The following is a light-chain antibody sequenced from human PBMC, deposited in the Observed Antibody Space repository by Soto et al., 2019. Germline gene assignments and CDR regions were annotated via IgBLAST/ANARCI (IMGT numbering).Light chain of an antibody. CDR2: GNS. V-gene: IGLV1-40*01. J-gene: IGLJ2*01. Sequence: QSVLTQPPSVSGAPGQRVTISCTGSSSNIGAGYDVHWYQQLPGTAPKLLIYGNSNRPSGVPDRFSGSKSGTSASLAITGLQAEDEADYYCHSYDSSLSPVVFGGGTKLTVL. CDR3: HSYDSSLSPVV. CDR1: SSNIGAGYD.